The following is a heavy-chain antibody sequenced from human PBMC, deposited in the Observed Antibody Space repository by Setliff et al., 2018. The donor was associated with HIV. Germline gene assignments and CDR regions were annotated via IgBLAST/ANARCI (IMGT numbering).Heavy chain of an antibody. CDR3: TRVSITYWYSIPRDYYYYMDV. V-gene: IGHV4-4*07. D-gene: IGHD2-8*02. CDR1: GGSISSYY. J-gene: IGHJ6*03. CDR2: IYHSGST. Sequence: PSETLSLTCTVSGGSISSYYWSWIRQPAGKGLEWIGSIYHSGSTYYNPSLKSRVTISVDTSKNQFSLTLTSVTAADTAVYYSTRVSITYWYSIPRDYYYYMDVWGEGTTVTVSS.